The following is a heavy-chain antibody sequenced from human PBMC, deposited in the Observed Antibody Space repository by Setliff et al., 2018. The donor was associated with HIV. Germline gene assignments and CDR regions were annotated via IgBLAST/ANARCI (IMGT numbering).Heavy chain of an antibody. Sequence: NPSETLSLTCTVSGGSINSGGYYWSWIRQHPGKGLEWIGYIYHSGSTYYNPSLKSRTTISLDMSKNQFSLKLTSVTAADTAVYYCAALTTGYYFDYWGQGTRVTVSS. D-gene: IGHD4-17*01. CDR3: AALTTGYYFDY. V-gene: IGHV4-31*03. CDR1: GGSINSGGYY. J-gene: IGHJ4*02. CDR2: IYHSGST.